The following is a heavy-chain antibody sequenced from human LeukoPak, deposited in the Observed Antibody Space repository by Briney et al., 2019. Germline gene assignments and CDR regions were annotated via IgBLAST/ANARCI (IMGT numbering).Heavy chain of an antibody. D-gene: IGHD3-9*01. CDR1: GHTFTGYY. CDR3: ARDRLVRYFEANWFDP. J-gene: IGHJ5*02. Sequence: GASVKVSCKASGHTFTGYYMHWVRQAPGQGLEWMGWINPNSGGTNYAQKFQGRVTMTRDTSISTAYMELSRLRSDDTAVYYCARDRLVRYFEANWFDPWGQGTLVTVSS. V-gene: IGHV1-2*02. CDR2: INPNSGGT.